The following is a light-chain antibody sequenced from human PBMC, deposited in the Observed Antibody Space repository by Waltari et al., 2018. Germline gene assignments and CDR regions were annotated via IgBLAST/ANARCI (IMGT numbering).Light chain of an antibody. CDR2: LNSDGSH. CDR3: QTWGTGIVV. CDR1: SGHSSYA. V-gene: IGLV4-69*01. Sequence: QLVLTQSPSASASLGASVKLTCTLSSGHSSYAIAWHQQQPEKGPRYLMKLNSDGSHSKGDGIPDRFSASSSGAERYLTISSLQSEDEADYSCQTWGTGIVVFGGGTKLTVL. J-gene: IGLJ2*01.